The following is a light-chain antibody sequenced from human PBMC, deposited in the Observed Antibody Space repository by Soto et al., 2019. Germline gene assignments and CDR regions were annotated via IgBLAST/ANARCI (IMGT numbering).Light chain of an antibody. J-gene: IGLJ1*01. CDR2: EVT. CDR1: SSDVGTYNL. Sequence: QAVVTQPASVSGSPGQSITISCTGSSSDVGTYNLVSWYQQHPGKAPRLMIYEVTKRPSGISNRFSGSKSGNTASLTISGLQAEDEADYYCRSYAGDTTYVFGTGTKLTVL. V-gene: IGLV2-23*02. CDR3: RSYAGDTTYV.